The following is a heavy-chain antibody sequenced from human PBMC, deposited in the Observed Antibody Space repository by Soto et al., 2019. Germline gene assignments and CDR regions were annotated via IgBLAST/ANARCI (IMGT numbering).Heavy chain of an antibody. CDR2: IIPIFGTA. V-gene: IGHV1-69*12. Sequence: QVQLVQSGAEVKKPGSSVKVSCKASGGTFSSYAISWVRQAPGQGLEWMGGIIPIFGTANYAQKFQGRVTITADESTSTAYMELSSLRSEDTAVYYCARPRGSYNEYAYYYYYGMDVWGQGTTVTVSS. J-gene: IGHJ6*02. CDR1: GGTFSSYA. D-gene: IGHD1-26*01. CDR3: ARPRGSYNEYAYYYYYGMDV.